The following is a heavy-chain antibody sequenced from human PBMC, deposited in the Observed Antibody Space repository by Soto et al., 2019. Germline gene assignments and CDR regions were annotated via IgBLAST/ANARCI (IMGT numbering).Heavy chain of an antibody. CDR1: GGSISSHY. Sequence: QVQLQESGTGLVKLSETLCLTCTVSGGSISSHYWSWIRQPPGEGLEWIGRASYSGSPSYNPSLKSRVTISIDTSKNQFSLKLTSVTAADTAVYYCARQWGGDYWGQGTLVTVSS. J-gene: IGHJ4*02. CDR3: ARQWGGDY. CDR2: ASYSGSP. V-gene: IGHV4-59*08. D-gene: IGHD3-16*01.